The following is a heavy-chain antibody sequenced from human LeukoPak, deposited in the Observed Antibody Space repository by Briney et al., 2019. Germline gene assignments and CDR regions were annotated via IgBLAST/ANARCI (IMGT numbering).Heavy chain of an antibody. D-gene: IGHD4-17*01. CDR3: ARGGAGDYGDKFDY. Sequence: GGSLRLSCAASGFTFSSYEMNWVRQAPGKGLEWLSYISSSGNTVYYADSVKGRFTISRDNAKNSLYLQMNSLRAEDTAVYYCARGGAGDYGDKFDYWGQGTLVTVSS. CDR1: GFTFSSYE. V-gene: IGHV3-48*03. J-gene: IGHJ4*02. CDR2: ISSSGNTV.